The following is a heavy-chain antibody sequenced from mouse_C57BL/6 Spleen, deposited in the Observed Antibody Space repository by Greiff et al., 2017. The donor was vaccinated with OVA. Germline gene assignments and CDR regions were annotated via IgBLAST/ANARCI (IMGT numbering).Heavy chain of an antibody. D-gene: IGHD1-1*01. Sequence: EVQLVESGGGLVQPGGSLSLSCAASGFTFTDYYMSWVRQPPGKALEWLGFIRNKANGYTTEYSASVKGRFTISRDNSQSILYLQMNALRAEDSATYYCARYEDYYGSYYFDYWGQGTTLTVSS. CDR1: GFTFTDYY. CDR3: ARYEDYYGSYYFDY. CDR2: IRNKANGYTT. V-gene: IGHV7-3*01. J-gene: IGHJ2*01.